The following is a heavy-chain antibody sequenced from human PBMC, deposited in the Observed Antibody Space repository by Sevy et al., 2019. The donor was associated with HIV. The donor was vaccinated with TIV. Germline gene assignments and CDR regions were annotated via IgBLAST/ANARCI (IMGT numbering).Heavy chain of an antibody. CDR2: IKHDGSEK. J-gene: IGHJ4*02. CDR3: ARDPTPESSSDWYPN. D-gene: IGHD6-19*01. CDR1: GFSLNSYW. Sequence: GGSLRLSCAASGFSLNSYWMTWIRQAPGKGLEWVAKIKHDGSEKYYVDSVKGRFTISRDNAKNSLYLQMNSLRAEDTAVYYCARDPTPESSSDWYPNWGQGTLVTVSS. V-gene: IGHV3-7*01.